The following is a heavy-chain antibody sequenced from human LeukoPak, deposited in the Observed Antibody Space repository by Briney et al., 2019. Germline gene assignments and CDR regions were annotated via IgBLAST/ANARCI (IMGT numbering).Heavy chain of an antibody. Sequence: SETLSLTCTVSGGSISTFYWSWIRQPPGKGLEWIGYIYYSGNTNYNPSLKSRVAISVDTSNNQFSLNLNFVTAADTAVYYCARNQYYDFWSGYEAGAFDIWGQGTMVTDSS. D-gene: IGHD3-3*01. J-gene: IGHJ3*02. V-gene: IGHV4-59*01. CDR1: GGSISTFY. CDR3: ARNQYYDFWSGYEAGAFDI. CDR2: IYYSGNT.